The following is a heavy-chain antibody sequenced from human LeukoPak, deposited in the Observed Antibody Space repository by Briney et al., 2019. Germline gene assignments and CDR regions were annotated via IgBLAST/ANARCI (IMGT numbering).Heavy chain of an antibody. CDR2: INHSGNT. CDR3: ARAPRWVTTIDY. V-gene: IGHV4-34*01. J-gene: IGHJ4*02. CDR1: GGSFSGYY. Sequence: SETLSLTCAVSGGSFSGYYWSCIRQPPGQRLEWIGEINHSGNTNYNPSLKSRVTISVDTSKNQFSLKLSSVTAADTAVYYCARAPRWVTTIDYWGQGTLVTVSS. D-gene: IGHD4-17*01.